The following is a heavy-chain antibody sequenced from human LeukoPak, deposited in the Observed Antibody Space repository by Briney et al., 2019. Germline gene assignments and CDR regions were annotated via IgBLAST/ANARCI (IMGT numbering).Heavy chain of an antibody. D-gene: IGHD6-6*01. CDR3: ARLKSTISSGWFDP. V-gene: IGHV1-2*02. Sequence: ASVKVSCKASGYTFTGYYMHWVRQAPGQGLEWMGWINPNSGDTNYAQKFQGRVTMTRDTSISTVYMELSRLRSDDTAVYYCARLKSTISSGWFDPWGQGTLVTVSS. J-gene: IGHJ5*02. CDR1: GYTFTGYY. CDR2: INPNSGDT.